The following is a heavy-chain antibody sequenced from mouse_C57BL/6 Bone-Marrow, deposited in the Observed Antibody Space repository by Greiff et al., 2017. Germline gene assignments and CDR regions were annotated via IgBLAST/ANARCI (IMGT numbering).Heavy chain of an antibody. J-gene: IGHJ4*01. CDR2: IYPGDGDT. CDR1: GYAFSSSW. Sequence: VQLQQSGPELVKPGASVKISCKASGYAFSSSWMNWVKQRPGKGLEWIGRIYPGDGDTNYNGKFKGKATLTADKSSSTAYMQLSSLTSEDSAVYFCARDLPRTTAYAMDYWGQGTSVTVSS. CDR3: ARDLPRTTAYAMDY. D-gene: IGHD1-2*01. V-gene: IGHV1-82*01.